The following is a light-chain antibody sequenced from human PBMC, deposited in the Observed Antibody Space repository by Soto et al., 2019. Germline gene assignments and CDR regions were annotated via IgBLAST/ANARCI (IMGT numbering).Light chain of an antibody. CDR3: SSYAGTNNYVI. CDR1: SSDVGGYNY. Sequence: QSALTQPPSASGSPGQSVTISCTGTSSDVGGYNYVSWYQQHPGNAPKLMIYEVDKRPSGVPDRFSGSKSGNTASLTVSGLQADDEANYYCSSYAGTNNYVIFGGGTKLTVL. J-gene: IGLJ2*01. CDR2: EVD. V-gene: IGLV2-8*01.